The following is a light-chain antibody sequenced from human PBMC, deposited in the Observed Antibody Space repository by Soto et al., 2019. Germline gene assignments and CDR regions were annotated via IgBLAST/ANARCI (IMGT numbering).Light chain of an antibody. CDR2: RAS. CDR1: QSVDTW. CDR3: QHYNDYSRV. V-gene: IGKV1-5*03. Sequence: DIQMTQSPSTLSASIGDTVTITCRTSQSVDTWLAWYQHKAGNAPKLLIYRASSLATGVPSRFSGSGSGTAFTLTITSLQPDDFATYYCQHYNDYSRVFGQGTQVEIK. J-gene: IGKJ1*01.